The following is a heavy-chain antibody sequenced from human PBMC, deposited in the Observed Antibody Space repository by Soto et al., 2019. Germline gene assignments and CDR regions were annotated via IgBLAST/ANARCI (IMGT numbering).Heavy chain of an antibody. CDR1: GFTFSDSE. J-gene: IGHJ4*02. Sequence: RGSLSVSCTASGFTFSDSEMNWVRQAPGKGLEWVSYISSRGGTTYYADSVKGRFTLSRDNAKNSLSLQMNSLRADDAAVYYGARDSGAGYMGSYYWGQVTLVPFSS. CDR2: ISSRGGTT. V-gene: IGHV3-48*03. CDR3: ARDSGAGYMGSYY. D-gene: IGHD3-10*01.